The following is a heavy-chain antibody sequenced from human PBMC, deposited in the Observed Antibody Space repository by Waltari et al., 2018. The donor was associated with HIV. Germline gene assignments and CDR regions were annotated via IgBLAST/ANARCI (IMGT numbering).Heavy chain of an antibody. CDR2: ISGSGGST. D-gene: IGHD1-1*01. CDR3: AIQERRGVHPLGY. J-gene: IGHJ4*02. CDR1: GFTYSRYA. Sequence: EVQVLESGGGLVQSGGSLRLSCAACGFTYSRYAMRWGRRAPGKGLEWVSAISGSGGSTYYADSVKGRFTISRDNSKNTLYLQMNSLRAEDTAVYYCAIQERRGVHPLGYWGQGTLVTVSS. V-gene: IGHV3-23*01.